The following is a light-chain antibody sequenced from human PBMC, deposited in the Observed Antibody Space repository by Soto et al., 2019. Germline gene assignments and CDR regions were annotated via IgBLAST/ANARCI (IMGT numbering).Light chain of an antibody. Sequence: EIVLTQSPATLSLSPGERATLSCRASQSVSSYLAWYQQKPGQAPRLLIYDASNRATGIPARFSGSGSGTDFTLTISSLEPEDFAFYYCQQRSNWPTTFGQGTRLELK. J-gene: IGKJ5*01. CDR1: QSVSSY. CDR3: QQRSNWPTT. V-gene: IGKV3-11*01. CDR2: DAS.